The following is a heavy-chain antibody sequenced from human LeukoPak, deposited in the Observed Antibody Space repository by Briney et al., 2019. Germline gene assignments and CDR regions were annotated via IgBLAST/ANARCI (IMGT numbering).Heavy chain of an antibody. CDR3: ARAGRYSGYDRGVFDY. J-gene: IGHJ4*02. D-gene: IGHD5-12*01. Sequence: SETLSLTCAVYGGSFSGYYWSWIRQPPGKGLEWIGEINHSGSTNYNPSLKSRVTISVDTSKNQFSLKLSSVTAADTAVYYCARAGRYSGYDRGVFDYWGQGTLVTVSS. V-gene: IGHV4-34*01. CDR2: INHSGST. CDR1: GGSFSGYY.